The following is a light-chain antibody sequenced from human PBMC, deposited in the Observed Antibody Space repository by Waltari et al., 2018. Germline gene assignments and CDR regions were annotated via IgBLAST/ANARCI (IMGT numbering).Light chain of an antibody. J-gene: IGLJ2*01. CDR2: YDS. V-gene: IGLV3-21*04. CDR1: QLGSKR. CDR3: LVWHSTIDHQGV. Sequence: SYVVTQSTSVSVAPGETARITCGGDQLGSKRSHLYQQRPGQAPVLVISYDSDRPSGIPERFSGSNSGNTATLTISWVEAEDEADYYCLVWHSTIDHQGVFGGGTKLTVL.